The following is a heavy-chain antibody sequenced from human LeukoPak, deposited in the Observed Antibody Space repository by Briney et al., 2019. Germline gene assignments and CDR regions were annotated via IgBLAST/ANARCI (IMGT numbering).Heavy chain of an antibody. CDR3: ARSGFHLDY. D-gene: IGHD3-9*01. CDR2: ISGSGGST. Sequence: PGGSLRLSCAASGFTFSSCARSWVRQAPGKGLEWVSAISGSGGSTYYADSVKGRFTISRDNSKNTLYLQMNSLRAEDTAVYYCARSGFHLDYWGQGTLVTVSS. J-gene: IGHJ4*02. CDR1: GFTFSSCA. V-gene: IGHV3-23*01.